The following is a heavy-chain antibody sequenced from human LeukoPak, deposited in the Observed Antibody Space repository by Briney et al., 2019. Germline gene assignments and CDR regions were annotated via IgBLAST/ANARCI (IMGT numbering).Heavy chain of an antibody. J-gene: IGHJ5*02. CDR2: IYYSGST. Sequence: TSETLSLTCTVSGGSISSSSYYWGWIRQPPGKGLEWIGSIYYSGSTYYNPSLKSRVTISVDTSKNPFSLKLSSVTAADTAVYYCASEYYDSSGYHSGWFDPWGQGTLVTVSS. CDR1: GGSISSSSYY. D-gene: IGHD3-22*01. V-gene: IGHV4-39*01. CDR3: ASEYYDSSGYHSGWFDP.